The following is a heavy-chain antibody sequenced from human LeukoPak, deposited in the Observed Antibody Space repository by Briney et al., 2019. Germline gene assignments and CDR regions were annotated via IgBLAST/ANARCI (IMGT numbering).Heavy chain of an antibody. CDR2: IRNKAGGYIT. Sequence: GGSLRLSCAASGFTFSDHYMDWVRQAPGKGLEWVGRIRNKAGGYITEYAASVKGRFTISRDDSNNLLYLQMNSLKTEDTAVYFCTRAAYGHGLDVWGQGTTVAVSS. J-gene: IGHJ6*02. D-gene: IGHD4-17*01. CDR1: GFTFSDHY. CDR3: TRAAYGHGLDV. V-gene: IGHV3-72*01.